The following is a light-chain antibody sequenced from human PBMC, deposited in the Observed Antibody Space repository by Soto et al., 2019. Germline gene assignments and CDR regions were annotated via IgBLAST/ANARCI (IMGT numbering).Light chain of an antibody. CDR2: GAS. CDR1: QSVSNN. V-gene: IGKV3-15*01. CDR3: QQYNYWPRGT. J-gene: IGKJ1*01. Sequence: IVMTQSPASLSVSPGEGATLSCRASQSVSNNLAWYQQKPGQAPRLLIYGASTRATGIPARFSGSGSGTDFTLTISSLQSEDFAVYYCQQYNYWPRGTLGQGTKVEIK.